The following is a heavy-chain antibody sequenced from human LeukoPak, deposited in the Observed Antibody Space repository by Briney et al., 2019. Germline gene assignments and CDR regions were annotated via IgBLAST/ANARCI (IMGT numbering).Heavy chain of an antibody. D-gene: IGHD3-10*01. V-gene: IGHV4-59*01. Sequence: SETLSLTCTVSGGSLGSYYWSWVRQPPEKGLEWIGNIVYTGRTNYNPSLKSRVTISIDTSKNQFSLRLNSVTAADTAVYYCARDSWRDGSKTFSDWFGPWGQGTLVTVSS. J-gene: IGHJ5*02. CDR1: GGSLGSYY. CDR2: IVYTGRT. CDR3: ARDSWRDGSKTFSDWFGP.